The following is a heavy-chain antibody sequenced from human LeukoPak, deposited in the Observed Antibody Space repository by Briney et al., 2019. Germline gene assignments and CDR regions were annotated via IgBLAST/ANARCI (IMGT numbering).Heavy chain of an antibody. CDR3: ARPNGDYYNWFDP. V-gene: IGHV1-2*02. CDR2: INPNSGDT. CDR1: GYTFTGYH. D-gene: IGHD4-17*01. J-gene: IGHJ5*02. Sequence: ASVMVSCKASGYTFTGYHIHWVRQAPGQGLEWMGWINPNSGDTNYAQKFQDRVTLTRDTSISTVYMELTNLRSDDTAVYYCARPNGDYYNWFDPWGQGTLVTVSS.